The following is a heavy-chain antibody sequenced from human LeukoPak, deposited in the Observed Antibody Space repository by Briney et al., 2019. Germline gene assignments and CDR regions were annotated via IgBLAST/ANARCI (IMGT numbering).Heavy chain of an antibody. V-gene: IGHV3-21*01. Sequence: PGGSLRLSCAASGFTFSSYSMNWVRQAPGKGLEWVSSISSSSSYIYYADSVKGRFTISRDNAKNSLYLQMNSLRAEDTAVYYRARESSSWYSFDYWGQGTLVTVSS. CDR2: ISSSSSYI. J-gene: IGHJ4*02. CDR3: ARESSSWYSFDY. CDR1: GFTFSSYS. D-gene: IGHD6-13*01.